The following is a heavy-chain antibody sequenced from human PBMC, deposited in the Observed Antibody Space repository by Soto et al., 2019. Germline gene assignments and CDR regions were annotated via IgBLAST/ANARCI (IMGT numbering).Heavy chain of an antibody. V-gene: IGHV1-24*01. CDR3: ATGYCSGGSCYLLSYYYGMDV. CDR1: GYTLTELS. Sequence: ASVKVSCKVSGYTLTELSMHWVRQAPGKGLEWMGGFDPEDGETIYAQKFQGRVTMTEDTSTDTAYMELSSLRSEDTAVYYCATGYCSGGSCYLLSYYYGMDVLGQGTTVTVSS. D-gene: IGHD2-15*01. J-gene: IGHJ6*02. CDR2: FDPEDGET.